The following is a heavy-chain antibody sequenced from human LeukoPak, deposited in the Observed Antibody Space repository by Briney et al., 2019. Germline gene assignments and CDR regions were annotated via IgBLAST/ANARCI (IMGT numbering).Heavy chain of an antibody. J-gene: IGHJ4*02. D-gene: IGHD6-13*01. CDR2: INPNSGGT. CDR1: GYTFTGYY. V-gene: IGHV1-2*02. Sequence: ASVKVSCKASGYTFTGYYMHWVRQAPGQGLEWMGWINPNSGGTNYAQKFQGRVTMIRDTSISTAYMELSRLRSDDTAVYYCARAAPRRAWVDYWGQGTLVTVSS. CDR3: ARAAPRRAWVDY.